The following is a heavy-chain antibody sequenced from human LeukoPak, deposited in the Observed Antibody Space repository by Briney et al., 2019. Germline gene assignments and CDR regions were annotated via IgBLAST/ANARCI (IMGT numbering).Heavy chain of an antibody. Sequence: ASVKVSCKASGYTFTSYYMHWVRQAPGQGLEYMGIINPSGGSTSYAQKFQGRVTMTRDTSTSTVYMELSSLRSEDTAVYYCARDPDAQRIVGASPRFDPWGQGTLVTVSS. CDR1: GYTFTSYY. V-gene: IGHV1-46*01. CDR2: INPSGGST. CDR3: ARDPDAQRIVGASPRFDP. D-gene: IGHD1-26*01. J-gene: IGHJ5*02.